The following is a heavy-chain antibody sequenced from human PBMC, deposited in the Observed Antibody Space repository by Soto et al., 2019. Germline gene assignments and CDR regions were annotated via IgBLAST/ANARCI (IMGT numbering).Heavy chain of an antibody. CDR3: AKERLAVAGPKGYFQH. Sequence: PGGSLRLSCAASGFTFSSYAMSWVRQAPGKGLEWVSAISGSGGSTYYADSVKGRLTISRDNSKNTLYLQMNSLRAEDTAVYYCAKERLAVAGPKGYFQHWGQGTLVTVSS. CDR2: ISGSGGST. CDR1: GFTFSSYA. J-gene: IGHJ1*01. D-gene: IGHD6-19*01. V-gene: IGHV3-23*01.